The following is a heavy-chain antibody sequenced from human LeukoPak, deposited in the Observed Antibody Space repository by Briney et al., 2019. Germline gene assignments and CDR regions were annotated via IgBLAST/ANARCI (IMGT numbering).Heavy chain of an antibody. V-gene: IGHV5-51*01. D-gene: IGHD3-10*01. CDR3: ARPGSPGSIVLDY. CDR2: IYPDDSDT. Sequence: GESLKISCKGSGYNFANYRIGWVRQMPGKGLEWMGIIYPDDSDTRYSPSFQGQVTISVDKSINTAYLQWSSLEASDTAMYYCARPGSPGSIVLDYWGQGTLVTVSS. CDR1: GYNFANYR. J-gene: IGHJ4*02.